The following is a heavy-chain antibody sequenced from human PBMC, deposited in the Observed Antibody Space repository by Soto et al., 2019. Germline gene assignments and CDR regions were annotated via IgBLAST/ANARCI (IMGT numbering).Heavy chain of an antibody. V-gene: IGHV4-30-4*08. CDR1: GGSISYEYYH. Sequence: SETLSLTCTVSGGSISYEYYHWTWIRQSPGKGLEWIGYIHYSGSIIYNPSFKSRVTISVDTSKNQFSLQLSSVTAADTAVYFCAREDDGGDRDYYGLDVWGQGTTVTSP. CDR2: IHYSGSI. D-gene: IGHD2-21*02. J-gene: IGHJ6*02. CDR3: AREDDGGDRDYYGLDV.